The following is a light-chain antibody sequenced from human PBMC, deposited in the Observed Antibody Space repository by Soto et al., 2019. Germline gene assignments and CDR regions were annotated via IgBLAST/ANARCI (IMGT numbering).Light chain of an antibody. CDR1: QSVTSSY. CDR2: GAG. CDR3: QHYNSYSEA. Sequence: EIVLTQSPGTLSLSPGERATLSCRASQSVTSSYLAWYQQKPGQAPRLLIYGAGSRATGIPDRFSGSGSGTEFTLTISSLQPDDFATYYCQHYNSYSEAFGQGTKVDIK. V-gene: IGKV3-20*01. J-gene: IGKJ1*01.